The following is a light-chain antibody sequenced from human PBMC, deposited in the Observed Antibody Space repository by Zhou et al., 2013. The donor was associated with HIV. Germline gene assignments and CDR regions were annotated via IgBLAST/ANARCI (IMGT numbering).Light chain of an antibody. J-gene: IGKJ1*01. V-gene: IGKV1-9*01. CDR2: AAS. CDR1: QGISSY. Sequence: DIQLTQSPSFLSASVGDRVTITCRASQGISSYLAWYQQKPGKAPKLLIYAASTLQSGVPSRFSGSGSGTEFTLTISSLQPEDFATYYCLQHNSYPWTFGQGYQGGNQT. CDR3: LQHNSYPWT.